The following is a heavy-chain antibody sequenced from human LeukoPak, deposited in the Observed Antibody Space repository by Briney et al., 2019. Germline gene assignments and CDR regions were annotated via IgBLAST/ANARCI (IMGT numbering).Heavy chain of an antibody. Sequence: GGSLRLSCAASGFTFSSYATTWVRQAPDKGLEWVSAISGSDGSTYYADSVKGRFTISRDDSQNTLYLQMNSLSAEDTAVYYCAKVETSGGANCYALDYWGQGTLVTVSS. V-gene: IGHV3-23*01. J-gene: IGHJ4*02. CDR2: ISGSDGST. CDR3: AKVETSGGANCYALDY. D-gene: IGHD2-2*01. CDR1: GFTFSSYA.